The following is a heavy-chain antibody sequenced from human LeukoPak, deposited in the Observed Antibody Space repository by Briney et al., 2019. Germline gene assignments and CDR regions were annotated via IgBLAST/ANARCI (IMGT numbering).Heavy chain of an antibody. V-gene: IGHV3-23*01. CDR3: AKDGAYGGYYYYYYMDV. CDR1: GFTFSSYG. D-gene: IGHD4-23*01. CDR2: VSGSGGST. J-gene: IGHJ6*03. Sequence: GGTLRLSCAASGFTFSSYGMSWVRQAPGKGLEWVSGVSGSGGSTYYADSVKGRFTISRDNSKNTLYLQMNSLRAEDTAIYYCAKDGAYGGYYYYYYMDVWGIGTTVTVSS.